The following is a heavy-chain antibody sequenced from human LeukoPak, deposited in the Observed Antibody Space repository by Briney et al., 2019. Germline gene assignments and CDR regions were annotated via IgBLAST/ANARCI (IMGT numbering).Heavy chain of an antibody. D-gene: IGHD1-1*01. CDR2: TRYDGSNK. CDR1: GFTFSSYG. CDR3: AKDSVRYYYYYYMDV. J-gene: IGHJ6*03. Sequence: GGSLRLSCAASGFTFSSYGMHWVRQAPGKGLEWVAFTRYDGSNKYYADSVKGRFTISRDNSKNTLYLQMNSLRAEDTAVYYCAKDSVRYYYYYYMDVWGKGTTVTVSS. V-gene: IGHV3-30*02.